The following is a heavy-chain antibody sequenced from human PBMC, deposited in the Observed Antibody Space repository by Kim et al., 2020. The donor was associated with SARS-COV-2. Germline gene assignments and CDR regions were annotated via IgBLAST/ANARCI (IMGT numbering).Heavy chain of an antibody. D-gene: IGHD1-1*01. CDR3: ARHGGTSGVLDAFDL. Sequence: NPSLKSRVTISIQTSKKQFSLKLISLTATDTALYFCARHGGTSGVLDAFDLWGQGTVVTVSS. V-gene: IGHV4-39*01. J-gene: IGHJ3*01.